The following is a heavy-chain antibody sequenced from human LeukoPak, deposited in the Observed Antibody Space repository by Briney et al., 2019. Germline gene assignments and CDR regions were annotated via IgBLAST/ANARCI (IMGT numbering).Heavy chain of an antibody. J-gene: IGHJ4*02. CDR2: ISYDGSNK. CDR3: AKDLISADRDY. Sequence: PGGSLRLSCAASGFTFSSYGMHWVRQAPGKGLEWVAAISYDGSNKYYADSVKGRFTISRDNSKNTLYLQMNSLRAEDTAVYYCAKDLISADRDYWGQGTLVTVSS. CDR1: GFTFSSYG. V-gene: IGHV3-30*18. D-gene: IGHD3-10*01.